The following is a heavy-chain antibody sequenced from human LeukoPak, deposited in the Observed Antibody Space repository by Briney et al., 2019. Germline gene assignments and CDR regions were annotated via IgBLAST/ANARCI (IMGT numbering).Heavy chain of an antibody. CDR3: VRGGPNKSGWTLDY. CDR1: GYTLTNYA. J-gene: IGHJ4*02. D-gene: IGHD6-19*01. Sequence: ASVKYSCKASGYTLTNYAIHWVRQAPGQRLEWMGWFNSDTGNTEYSQKFQGRVSISRDTSANTAYMEVNRLRPEDTAVFYCVRGGPNKSGWTLDYWGQGTLVTVSS. CDR2: FNSDTGNT. V-gene: IGHV1-3*01.